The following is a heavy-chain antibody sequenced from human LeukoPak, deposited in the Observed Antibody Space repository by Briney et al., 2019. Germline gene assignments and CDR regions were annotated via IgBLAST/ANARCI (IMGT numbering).Heavy chain of an antibody. V-gene: IGHV3-23*01. D-gene: IGHD1-7*01. CDR3: ARGAPVRLLGMGPKIMELYYFDY. CDR1: GFTFSSYG. CDR2: ISGSGGST. J-gene: IGHJ4*02. Sequence: TGGSLRLSCAVSGFTFSSYGMSWVRQAPGKGLEWVSAISGSGGSTYYADSVKGRFTISRDNSKNTVYLQMNSLRAEDTAVYYCARGAPVRLLGMGPKIMELYYFDYWGQGTLVTVSS.